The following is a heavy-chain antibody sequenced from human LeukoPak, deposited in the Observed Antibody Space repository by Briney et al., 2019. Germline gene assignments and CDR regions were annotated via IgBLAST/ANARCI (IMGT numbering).Heavy chain of an antibody. D-gene: IGHD7-27*01. CDR2: ISSSGNNA. CDR1: GFTFRGAA. V-gene: IGHV3-23*01. CDR3: ATIGDRRTGELYRIDY. J-gene: IGHJ4*02. Sequence: PGGSLRLSCAVSGFTFRGAAMTWVRQAPGKGLEWVSLISSSGNNAYYADSVKGRFTISRDNSKNTLYLQMNSLRAEDAAIYYCATIGDRRTGELYRIDYWGQGTLVTVSS.